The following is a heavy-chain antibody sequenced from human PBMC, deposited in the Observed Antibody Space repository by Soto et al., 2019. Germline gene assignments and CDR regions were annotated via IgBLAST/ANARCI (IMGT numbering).Heavy chain of an antibody. D-gene: IGHD2-2*01. CDR3: ARALTLGYCSSTSCSTTPADFDY. CDR1: GGSISSGGYY. CDR2: IYYSGST. J-gene: IGHJ4*02. Sequence: SETLSPTCTVSGGSISSGGYYWSWIRQHPGKGLEWIGYIYYSGSTYYNPSLKSRVTISVDTSKNQFSLKLSSVTAADTAVYYCARALTLGYCSSTSCSTTPADFDYWGQGTLVTVSS. V-gene: IGHV4-31*03.